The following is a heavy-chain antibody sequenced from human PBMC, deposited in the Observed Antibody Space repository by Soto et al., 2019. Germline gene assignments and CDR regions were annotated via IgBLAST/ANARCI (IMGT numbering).Heavy chain of an antibody. CDR3: AADGVYYDILTGRSQSFDY. CDR2: IVVGSGNT. J-gene: IGHJ4*02. D-gene: IGHD3-9*01. V-gene: IGHV1-58*01. CDR1: VFTFTSSA. Sequence: GXSVKVSCKASVFTFTSSAVTWVRQARGQRLEWIGWIVVGSGNTNYAQKFQERVTITRDMSTSTAYMELSSLRSEDTAVYYCAADGVYYDILTGRSQSFDYWGQGTLVTVSS.